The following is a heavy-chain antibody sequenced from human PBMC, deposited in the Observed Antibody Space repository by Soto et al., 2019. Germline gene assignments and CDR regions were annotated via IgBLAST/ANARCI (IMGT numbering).Heavy chain of an antibody. Sequence: QVQLQESGSRLVKPSQTLSLTCVVSGAYLSSGGYSWSWIRQPPGKGLECIGYIYKSGSTYYNPSLKSRVTLSVDSFTTQFSVRLSSVTAADTAVFFCASRTYNGIDFWGHGTLVTVSS. V-gene: IGHV4-30-2*01. CDR1: GAYLSSGGYS. J-gene: IGHJ4*01. D-gene: IGHD1-1*01. CDR3: ASRTYNGIDF. CDR2: IYKSGST.